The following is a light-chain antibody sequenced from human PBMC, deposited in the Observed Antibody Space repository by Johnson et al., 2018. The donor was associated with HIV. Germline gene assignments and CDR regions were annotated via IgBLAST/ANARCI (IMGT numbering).Light chain of an antibody. J-gene: IGLJ1*01. CDR3: GTWDSSLMAGYV. CDR1: NSNIGNNY. V-gene: IGLV1-51*02. Sequence: QSVLTQPPSVSAAPGQKVTISCSGSNSNIGNNYVSWYQQLPGTAPKLLIYENNKRPSGIPDRFSGSKSGTSATLGIPGLQPGDEADYYCGTWDSSLMAGYVFGTGTKVTVL. CDR2: ENN.